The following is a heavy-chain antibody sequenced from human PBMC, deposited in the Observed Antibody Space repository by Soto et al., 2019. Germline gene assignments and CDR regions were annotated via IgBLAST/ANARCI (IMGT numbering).Heavy chain of an antibody. Sequence: QVQLVESGGGVVQPGRSLRLSCAASGFTFSNYAMHWVRQAPGKGLDWVAVIYYDGTNKYYADSVKGRFTISRDNSNNTLDLQMNSLRAEDTAVYYCARDASRIAVAGSHYWGQGTLVTVTS. CDR3: ARDASRIAVAGSHY. J-gene: IGHJ4*02. D-gene: IGHD6-19*01. CDR1: GFTFSNYA. CDR2: IYYDGTNK. V-gene: IGHV3-33*01.